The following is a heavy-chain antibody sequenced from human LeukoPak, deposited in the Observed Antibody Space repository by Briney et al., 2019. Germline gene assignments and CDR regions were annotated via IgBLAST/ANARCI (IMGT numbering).Heavy chain of an antibody. CDR2: TYYRSKWYN. D-gene: IGHD3-3*01. Sequence: SQTLSLTCAISGDSVSSYSAAWNWIRQSPSRGLEWLGRTYYRSKWYNDYAVSVKSRITINPDTSKNQFSLQLNSVTPEDTAVYYCARVRRGPIFGVVITAFDIWGQGTMVTVSS. CDR1: GDSVSSYSAA. V-gene: IGHV6-1*01. J-gene: IGHJ3*02. CDR3: ARVRRGPIFGVVITAFDI.